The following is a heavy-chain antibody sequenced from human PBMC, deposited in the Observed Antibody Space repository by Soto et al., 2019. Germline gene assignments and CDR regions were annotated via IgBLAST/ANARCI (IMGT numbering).Heavy chain of an antibody. Sequence: GGSLRLSCAASGFTFSNYAMSWVRQAPGKGLEWVSAISGSGISTFYADSVKGRFTISRDNSRNTLYLQMSSLRAEDTAVYYWAKRRYCPSTTCFDYWGQGTLVTVSS. CDR3: AKRRYCPSTTCFDY. V-gene: IGHV3-23*01. CDR2: ISGSGIST. D-gene: IGHD2-2*01. J-gene: IGHJ4*01. CDR1: GFTFSNYA.